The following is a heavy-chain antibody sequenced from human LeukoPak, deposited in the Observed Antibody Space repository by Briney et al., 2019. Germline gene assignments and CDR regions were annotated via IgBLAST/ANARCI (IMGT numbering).Heavy chain of an antibody. Sequence: SETLSLTCTVSGGSISSSSYYWGWIRQPPGKGLEGIGSIYYSGSTYYNPSLKIRVTISVDTSKNQFSLQLSSVTAADTAVYSCARGTNYYDSSGYDPYNWFDPWGQGTLVTVSS. J-gene: IGHJ5*02. CDR2: IYYSGST. V-gene: IGHV4-39*07. D-gene: IGHD3-22*01. CDR1: GGSISSSSYY. CDR3: ARGTNYYDSSGYDPYNWFDP.